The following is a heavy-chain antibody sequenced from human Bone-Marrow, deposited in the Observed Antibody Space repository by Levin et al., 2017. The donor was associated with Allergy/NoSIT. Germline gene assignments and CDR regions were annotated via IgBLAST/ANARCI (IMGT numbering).Heavy chain of an antibody. CDR3: AREGTPQSWDY. CDR1: GGSISRSPYY. CDR2: IYYIGNT. J-gene: IGHJ4*01. D-gene: IGHD1-14*01. V-gene: IGHV4-39*07. Sequence: GSLRLSCTVSGGSISRSPYYWVWIRQPPGKGLEWIGSIYYIGNTYYNPSLKSRATISVDTSKNQFSLKLSSMTAADTAVYYCAREGTPQSWDYWGQGTLVTVSS.